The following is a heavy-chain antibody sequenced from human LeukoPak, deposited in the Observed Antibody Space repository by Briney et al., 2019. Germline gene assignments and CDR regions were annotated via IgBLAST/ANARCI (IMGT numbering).Heavy chain of an antibody. V-gene: IGHV6-1*01. CDR2: TYYRSKWYN. CDR1: GDSVSSNSAA. D-gene: IGHD3-22*01. J-gene: IGHJ4*02. Sequence: SQTLSLTCAISGDSVSSNSAAWNWIRQSPSRGLEWLGRTYYRSKWYNDYAVSVKSRITINPDTSKNQFSLKPSSVTAADTAVYYCARHLSYYYDSSGYYFKFYYFDYWGQGTLVTVSS. CDR3: ARHLSYYYDSSGYYFKFYYFDY.